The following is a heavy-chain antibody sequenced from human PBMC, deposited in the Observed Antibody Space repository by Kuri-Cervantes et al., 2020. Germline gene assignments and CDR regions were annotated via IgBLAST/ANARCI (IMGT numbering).Heavy chain of an antibody. J-gene: IGHJ1*01. CDR1: GYTFTGYY. D-gene: IGHD4-17*01. CDR2: FDPEDGET. CDR3: ATDRHYGDYDWVQH. Sequence: ASVKVSCKASGYTFTGYYMHWVRQAPGKGLEWMGGFDPEDGETIYAQKFQGRVTMTEDTSTDTAYMELSSLRSEDTAVYYCATDRHYGDYDWVQHWGQGTLVTVSS. V-gene: IGHV1-24*01.